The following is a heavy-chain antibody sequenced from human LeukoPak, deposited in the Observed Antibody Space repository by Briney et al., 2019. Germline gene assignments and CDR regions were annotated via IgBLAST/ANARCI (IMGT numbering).Heavy chain of an antibody. Sequence: SETLSLTCTVSGGSISSYYWSWIRQPPGKGLEWIGYIYYSGSTNYNPSLKSRVTISVDTSKNQFSLKLSSVTAADTAVYYCARRRSSGLIDYWGQGTLVTVSS. CDR3: ARRRSSGLIDY. CDR2: IYYSGST. J-gene: IGHJ4*02. CDR1: GGSISSYY. D-gene: IGHD6-19*01. V-gene: IGHV4-59*08.